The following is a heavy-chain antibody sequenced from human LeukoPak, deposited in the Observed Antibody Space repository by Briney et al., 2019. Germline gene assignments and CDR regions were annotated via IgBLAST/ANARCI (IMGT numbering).Heavy chain of an antibody. V-gene: IGHV3-30-3*01. CDR3: ARDIGRITMVRGVIRYGMDV. J-gene: IGHJ6*02. CDR2: ISYDGSNK. Sequence: GGSLRLSCAASGSTFSSYAMHWVRQAPGKGLEWVAVISYDGSNKYYADSVKGRFTISRDNSKNTLYLQMNSLRAEDTAVYYCARDIGRITMVRGVIRYGMDVWGQGTTVTVSS. D-gene: IGHD3-10*01. CDR1: GSTFSSYA.